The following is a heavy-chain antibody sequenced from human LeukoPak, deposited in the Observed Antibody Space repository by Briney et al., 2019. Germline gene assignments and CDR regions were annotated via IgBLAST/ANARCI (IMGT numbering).Heavy chain of an antibody. Sequence: ASVNVSRKASGYTLTSYDINWVRQATGQGLEWMGWMNPNSGNTGYAQKFQGRVTMTRNTSISTAYMELSSLRSEDTAVYYCARGRAGYCSSTSCYYYYYYYYMDVWGKGTTVTISS. CDR3: ARGRAGYCSSTSCYYYYYYYYMDV. CDR1: GYTLTSYD. CDR2: MNPNSGNT. V-gene: IGHV1-8*01. D-gene: IGHD2-2*01. J-gene: IGHJ6*03.